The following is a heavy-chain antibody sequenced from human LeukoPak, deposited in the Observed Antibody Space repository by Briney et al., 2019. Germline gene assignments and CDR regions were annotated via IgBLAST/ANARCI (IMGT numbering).Heavy chain of an antibody. Sequence: SETLSLTCAVYGGSFSGYYWSWIRRPPGKGLEWIGEINHSGSTNYNPSLKSRVTISVDTSKNQFSLKLSSVTAADTAVYYCARGVDYWGQGTLVTVSS. CDR1: GGSFSGYY. CDR2: INHSGST. CDR3: ARGVDY. V-gene: IGHV4-34*01. J-gene: IGHJ4*02.